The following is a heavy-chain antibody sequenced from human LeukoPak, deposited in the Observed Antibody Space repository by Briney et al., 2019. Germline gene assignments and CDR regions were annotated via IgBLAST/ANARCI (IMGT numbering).Heavy chain of an antibody. V-gene: IGHV1-18*01. D-gene: IGHD6-6*01. CDR2: ISAYNGNT. Sequence: GASVKVSCKASGYTFTSYAMNWVRQAPGQGLEWMGWISAYNGNTNYAQKLQGRVTMTTDTSTSTAYMELRSLRSDDTPVYYCARGHNSIAARYYYYYYMDVWGKGTTVTVSS. CDR3: ARGHNSIAARYYYYYYMDV. CDR1: GYTFTSYA. J-gene: IGHJ6*03.